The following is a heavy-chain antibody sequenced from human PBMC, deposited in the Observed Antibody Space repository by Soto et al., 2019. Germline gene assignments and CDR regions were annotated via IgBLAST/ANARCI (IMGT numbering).Heavy chain of an antibody. CDR2: IYWDDDK. CDR1: GFSLSTSGVG. Sequence: QITLKESGPTLVKPTQTLTLTCTFSGFSLSTSGVGVGWIRQPPGKALEWLALIYWDDDKRYSPSLKSRLTITKDTSKNQVVLTITNMDPVDTATYYCAHSESQYYYDSSAATGFDYWGQGTLVTVSS. V-gene: IGHV2-5*02. J-gene: IGHJ4*02. CDR3: AHSESQYYYDSSAATGFDY. D-gene: IGHD3-22*01.